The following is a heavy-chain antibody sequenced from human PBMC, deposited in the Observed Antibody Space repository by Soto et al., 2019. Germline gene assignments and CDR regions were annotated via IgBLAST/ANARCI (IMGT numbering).Heavy chain of an antibody. CDR3: ALGSSLVAYYDFWNPGGMDV. CDR2: ISSSSSYI. D-gene: IGHD3-3*01. Sequence: GGSLRLSCAASGFTFGSYSMNWVRQAPGKGLEWVSSISSSSSYIYYADSVKGRFTISRDNAKNSLYLQMNSLRAEDTAVYYCALGSSLVAYYDFWNPGGMDVWGQGTTVTASS. V-gene: IGHV3-21*01. CDR1: GFTFGSYS. J-gene: IGHJ6*02.